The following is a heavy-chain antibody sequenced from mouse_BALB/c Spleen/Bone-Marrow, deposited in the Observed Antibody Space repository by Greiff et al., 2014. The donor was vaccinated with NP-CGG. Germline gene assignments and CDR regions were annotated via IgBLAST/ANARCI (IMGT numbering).Heavy chain of an antibody. CDR1: GYAFSSSW. V-gene: IGHV1-82*01. J-gene: IGHJ3*01. Sequence: VQLQQSGPELVKPGASVKISCKASGYAFSSSWMNWVKQRPGQGLEWIGRIYPGDGDTNYNGKFKGKATLTADKSSSTAYMQLSSLTSVDSAVYFCARSRPFAYWGPGTLVTVSA. CDR2: IYPGDGDT. CDR3: ARSRPFAY.